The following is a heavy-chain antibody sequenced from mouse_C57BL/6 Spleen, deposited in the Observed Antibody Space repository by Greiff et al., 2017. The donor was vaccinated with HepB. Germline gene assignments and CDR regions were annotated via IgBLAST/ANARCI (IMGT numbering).Heavy chain of an antibody. CDR1: GFTFSDAW. CDR3: TREYYYGSRAMDY. V-gene: IGHV6-6*01. Sequence: EVQVVESGGGLVQPGGSMKLSCAASGFTFSDAWMDWVRQSPEKGLEWVAEIRNKANNHATYYAESVKGRFTISRDDSKSSVYLQMNSLRAEDTGIYYCTREYYYGSRAMDYWGQGTSVTVSS. CDR2: IRNKANNHAT. J-gene: IGHJ4*01. D-gene: IGHD1-1*01.